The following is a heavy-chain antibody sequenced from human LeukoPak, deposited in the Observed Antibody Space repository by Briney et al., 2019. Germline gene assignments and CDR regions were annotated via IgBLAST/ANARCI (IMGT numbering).Heavy chain of an antibody. CDR2: INNDGKLV. D-gene: IGHD4-11*01. Sequence: GGSLRLSCAASGFTFSRFAMSWVRQAPGKGLEWVSRINNDGKLVTYADSVKGRFTISRDSAKDTVFLQMNSLRVEDTAIYYCVRGLGDVWGKGTLVTVSS. V-gene: IGHV3-74*01. J-gene: IGHJ6*04. CDR1: GFTFSRFA. CDR3: VRGLGDV.